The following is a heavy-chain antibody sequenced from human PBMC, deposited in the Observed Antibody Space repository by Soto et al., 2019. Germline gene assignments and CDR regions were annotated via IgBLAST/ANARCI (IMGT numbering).Heavy chain of an antibody. CDR1: VGSISSYY. CDR2: IYYSGST. Sequence: SETLSLTCTVSVGSISSYYWSLIRQPPGKGLEWIWYIYYSGSTNYNPSLKSRVTISVDTSKNKFSLKLSSVTAADTAVYYCARSASGELELAGYFDDWGQGTLVTLSS. J-gene: IGHJ4*02. D-gene: IGHD1-7*01. V-gene: IGHV4-59*01. CDR3: ARSASGELELAGYFDD.